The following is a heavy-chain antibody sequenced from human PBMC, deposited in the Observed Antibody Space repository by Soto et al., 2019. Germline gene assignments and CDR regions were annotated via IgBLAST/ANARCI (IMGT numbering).Heavy chain of an antibody. CDR2: IYIGGST. CDR3: ERGDGYNYFGY. CDR1: GFTVSTNY. D-gene: IGHD5-12*01. Sequence: EVQLVESGGGLVQPGGSLRLSCAASGFTVSTNYMSWVRQAAGKGLEWVSVIYIGGSTYYADSVKGRFTISRDNSKNMVYLQMNSLRAEDTAVYYCERGDGYNYFGYWGQGTLVTVSS. J-gene: IGHJ4*02. V-gene: IGHV3-66*01.